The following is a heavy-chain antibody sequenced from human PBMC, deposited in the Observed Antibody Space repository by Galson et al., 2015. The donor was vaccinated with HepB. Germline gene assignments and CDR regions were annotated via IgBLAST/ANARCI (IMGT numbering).Heavy chain of an antibody. CDR1: GGSISSSSYY. V-gene: IGHV4-39*01. D-gene: IGHD3-10*01. CDR2: IYYSGST. Sequence: TLSLTCTVSGGSISSSSYYWGWIRQPPGKGLEWIGSIYYSGSTYYNPSLKSRVTISVDTSKNQFSLKLSSVTAADTAVYYCARLGYLLWFGEFNNWFDPWGQGTLVTVSS. J-gene: IGHJ5*02. CDR3: ARLGYLLWFGEFNNWFDP.